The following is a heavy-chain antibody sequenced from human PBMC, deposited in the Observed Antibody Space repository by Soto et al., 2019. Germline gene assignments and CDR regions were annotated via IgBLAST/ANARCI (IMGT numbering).Heavy chain of an antibody. CDR1: GYSFTSYW. J-gene: IGHJ6*02. D-gene: IGHD6-6*01. CDR3: ASSKYSSSSPALGYYYYGMDV. Sequence: GESLKISCKGSGYSFTSYWIGWVRQMPGKGLEWMGIIYPGDSDTRYSPSFQGQVTISADKSISTAYLQWSSLKASDTAMYYCASSKYSSSSPALGYYYYGMDVWGQGTTVTVSS. CDR2: IYPGDSDT. V-gene: IGHV5-51*01.